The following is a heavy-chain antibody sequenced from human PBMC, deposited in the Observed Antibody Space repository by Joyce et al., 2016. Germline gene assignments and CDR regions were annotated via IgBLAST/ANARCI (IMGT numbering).Heavy chain of an antibody. V-gene: IGHV3-30*04. D-gene: IGHD6-13*01. CDR2: ISYDGPNK. J-gene: IGHJ3*02. CDR1: GFTFSHYA. CDR3: ARRSGIPAGRKPGAFDI. Sequence: QEQLEESGGGVVQPGTSLRLSCAASGFTFSHYAMHWVRQAPGKGLEWVASISYDGPNKFYADSVKGRFTISRDNSKNTLYLQMNSLTVEDTGVYYCARRSGIPAGRKPGAFDIWGQGTLVTVSS.